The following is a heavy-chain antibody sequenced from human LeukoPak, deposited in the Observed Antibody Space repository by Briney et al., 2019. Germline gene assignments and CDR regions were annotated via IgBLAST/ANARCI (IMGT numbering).Heavy chain of an antibody. D-gene: IGHD6-6*01. CDR3: ARDPGFGSSSFNWFDP. CDR2: MNPNSGNT. CDR1: GYTFTSYD. Sequence: ASVKVSCKASGYTFTSYDINWVRQATGQGLEWMGWMNPNSGNTGYAQKFQGRVTMTRNTSISTAYMELSSLTSEDTAVYYCARDPGFGSSSFNWFDPWGQGTLVTVSS. V-gene: IGHV1-8*01. J-gene: IGHJ5*02.